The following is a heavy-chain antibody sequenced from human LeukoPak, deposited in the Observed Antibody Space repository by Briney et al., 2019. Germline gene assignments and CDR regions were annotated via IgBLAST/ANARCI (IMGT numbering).Heavy chain of an antibody. CDR1: GGSISSSSYY. V-gene: IGHV4-39*01. Sequence: SETLSLNCTVSGGSISSSSYYWGWIRQPPGKGLEWIGSIYYSGSTYYNPSLKSRVTISVDTSKNQFSLKLSSVTAADTAVYYCAVPVEMATIYTFDYWGQGTLVTVSS. D-gene: IGHD5-24*01. J-gene: IGHJ4*02. CDR3: AVPVEMATIYTFDY. CDR2: IYYSGST.